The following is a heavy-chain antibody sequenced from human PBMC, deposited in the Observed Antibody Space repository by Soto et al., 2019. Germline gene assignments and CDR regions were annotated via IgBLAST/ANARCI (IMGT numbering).Heavy chain of an antibody. CDR1: GFTFGDSG. CDR3: ASSVYSSGWDDAFDI. J-gene: IGHJ3*02. V-gene: IGHV3-33*03. Sequence: GGSLRLSCAASGFTFGDSGMHWVRQAPGKGLEWVAVIWGDGSSQYYADSVKGRFTISRDNAKNTLFLQMNSLRAEDTAVYYCASSVYSSGWDDAFDIWGQGTMVTVSS. CDR2: IWGDGSSQ. D-gene: IGHD6-19*01.